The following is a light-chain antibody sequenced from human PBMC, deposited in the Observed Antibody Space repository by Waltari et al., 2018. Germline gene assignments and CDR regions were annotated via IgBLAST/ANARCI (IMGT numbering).Light chain of an antibody. CDR3: QHYYRTPYS. CDR1: QSVFFSSTNKNY. Sequence: IVMTQSPASLAVSLGERSTNNCKANQSVFFSSTNKNYVAWYQQRPGQPPRLLLSWASIRESGVPDRVVGSGSGTDFTLTINSLQAEDVALYYCQHYYRTPYSFGQGTKLEIK. J-gene: IGKJ2*03. V-gene: IGKV4-1*01. CDR2: WAS.